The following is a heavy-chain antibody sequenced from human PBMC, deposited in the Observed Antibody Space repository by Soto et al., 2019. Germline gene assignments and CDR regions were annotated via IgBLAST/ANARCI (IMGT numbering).Heavy chain of an antibody. CDR3: ARGAAGNAYF. J-gene: IGHJ4*02. V-gene: IGHV3-48*01. CDR1: GFTFSSYW. D-gene: IGHD6-13*01. CDR2: ISIRSTNI. Sequence: PGGSLRLSCAVSGFTFSSYWMSWVRQAPGKGLEWVSYISIRSTNIHYEDSVKGRFTISRDNAKNSLYLQMNSLGAEDTAVYYCARGAAGNAYFWGQGIPVTVSS.